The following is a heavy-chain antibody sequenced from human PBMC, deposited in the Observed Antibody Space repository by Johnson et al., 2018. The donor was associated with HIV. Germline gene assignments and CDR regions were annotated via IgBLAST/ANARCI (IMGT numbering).Heavy chain of an antibody. CDR2: IKQDGSEK. CDR1: GFSFSSYG. V-gene: IGHV3-7*01. D-gene: IGHD2-8*02. CDR3: AREGGVHCTGGVCYRSTDAFDF. Sequence: VQLVESGGGVVQPGGSLRLSCTASGFSFSSYGMHWVRQAPGKGLEWVANIKQDGSEKYYVDSVKGRFTISRDNSKNTLYLQMNSLRAEDTAVYYCAREGGVHCTGGVCYRSTDAFDFWGQGTMVTVSS. J-gene: IGHJ3*01.